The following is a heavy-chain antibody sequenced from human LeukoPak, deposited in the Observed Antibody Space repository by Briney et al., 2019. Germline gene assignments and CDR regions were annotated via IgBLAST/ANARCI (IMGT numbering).Heavy chain of an antibody. D-gene: IGHD3-22*01. J-gene: IGHJ4*02. V-gene: IGHV1-69*04. CDR3: ARVNYDSSGYVDY. CDR2: IIPILGIA. Sequence: ASVKVSCKASGGTFSSYAISWVRQAPGQGLEWMGRIIPILGIANYAQKFQGRVTITADKSTSTAYMELSSLRSEDTAVYYCARVNYDSSGYVDYWGQGTLVTVSS. CDR1: GGTFSSYA.